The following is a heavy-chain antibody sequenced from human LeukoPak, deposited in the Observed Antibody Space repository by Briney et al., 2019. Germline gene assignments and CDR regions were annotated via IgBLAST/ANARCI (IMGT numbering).Heavy chain of an antibody. D-gene: IGHD3-16*01. J-gene: IGHJ5*02. CDR3: AKDWATHYDYVWGSLSP. Sequence: PGGSLRLSCAASGFTFSSYGMHWVRQAPGKGLEWVAFIRYDGNNKYYADSVKGRFTISRDNSKNTLYLQMNSLRAEDTAVYYCAKDWATHYDYVWGSLSPWGQGTLVTVSS. CDR1: GFTFSSYG. V-gene: IGHV3-30*02. CDR2: IRYDGNNK.